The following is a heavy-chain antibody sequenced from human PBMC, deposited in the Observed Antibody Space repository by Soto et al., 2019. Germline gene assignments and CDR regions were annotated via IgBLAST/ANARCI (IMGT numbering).Heavy chain of an antibody. J-gene: IGHJ6*03. CDR3: VREVEEDYYYYYMDV. CDR1: GYTFTSYD. Sequence: GASVKVSCKASGYTFTSYDINWVRQATGQGLEWMGWMNPNSGNTAYEQKFQGRVTMTRNTSISTAYMELSSLISEDTAVYYCVREVEEDYYYYYMDVWGKGTTVTVSS. V-gene: IGHV1-8*01. D-gene: IGHD1-1*01. CDR2: MNPNSGNT.